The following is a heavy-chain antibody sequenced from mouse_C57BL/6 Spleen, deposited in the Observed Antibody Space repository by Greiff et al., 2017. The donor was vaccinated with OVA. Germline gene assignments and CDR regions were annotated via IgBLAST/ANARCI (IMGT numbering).Heavy chain of an antibody. Sequence: QVQLQQPGAELVKPGASVKLSCKASGYTFTSYWMQWVKQRPGQGLEWIGEIDPSDSYTNYNQKFKGKATLTVDTSSSTAYMQLSSLTSEDSAVYYCANTAQATSYFDYWGQGTTLTVSS. CDR2: IDPSDSYT. V-gene: IGHV1-50*01. CDR1: GYTFTSYW. J-gene: IGHJ2*01. D-gene: IGHD3-2*02. CDR3: ANTAQATSYFDY.